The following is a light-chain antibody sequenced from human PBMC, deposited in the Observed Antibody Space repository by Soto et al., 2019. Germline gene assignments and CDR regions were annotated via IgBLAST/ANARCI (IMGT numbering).Light chain of an antibody. V-gene: IGLV2-14*01. CDR3: TSHASSNTVI. J-gene: IGLJ2*01. CDR1: SSDVGGYNY. Sequence: QSALTQPASVSGSPGQSITISCTGTSSDVGGYNYVSWYQQHPGKAPKLMIYEVINRPSGVSNRFSGSKSGNTASLTISGLQAEDEADYYCTSHASSNTVIFGGGTQLTVL. CDR2: EVI.